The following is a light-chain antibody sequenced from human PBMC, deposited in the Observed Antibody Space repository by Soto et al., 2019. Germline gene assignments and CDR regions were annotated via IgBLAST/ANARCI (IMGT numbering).Light chain of an antibody. Sequence: EIVLTQSPGTLSLSPGERATLSCRASQSVSSTYLAWYQHKPGQAPRLLIFAISSRATGIADRFSGSGSGTDFTLTISRLEPEDCAVYYCQLYDNSLYTFGPGTKLEIK. V-gene: IGKV3-20*01. CDR3: QLYDNSLYT. CDR1: QSVSSTY. J-gene: IGKJ3*01. CDR2: AIS.